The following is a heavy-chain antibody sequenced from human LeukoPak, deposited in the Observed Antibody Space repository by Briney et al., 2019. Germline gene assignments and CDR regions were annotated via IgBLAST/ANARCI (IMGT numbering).Heavy chain of an antibody. CDR1: GFTFDDYA. D-gene: IGHD6-13*01. CDR2: ISGDGGST. V-gene: IGHV3-43*02. J-gene: IGHJ4*02. CDR3: AKDKTAAAGDNFDY. Sequence: GGSLRPSCAASGFTFDDYAMHWVRQAPGKGLEWVSLISGDGGSTYYADSVKGRFTISRDNSKNSLYLQMNSLRTEDTALYYCAKDKTAAAGDNFDYWGQGTLVTVSS.